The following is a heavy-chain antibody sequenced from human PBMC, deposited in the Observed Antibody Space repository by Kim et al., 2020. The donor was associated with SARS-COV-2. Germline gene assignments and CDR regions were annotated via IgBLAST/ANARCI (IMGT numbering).Heavy chain of an antibody. CDR1: GFTFSSYA. V-gene: IGHV3-23*01. CDR2: ISGSGGST. Sequence: GGSLRLSCAASGFTFSSYAMSWVRQAPGKGLEWVSAISGSGGSTYYADSVKGRFTISRDNSKNTLYLQMNSLRAEDTAVYYCAKAEIFGVVIIPYSFDYWGQGTLVTVSS. D-gene: IGHD3-3*01. CDR3: AKAEIFGVVIIPYSFDY. J-gene: IGHJ4*02.